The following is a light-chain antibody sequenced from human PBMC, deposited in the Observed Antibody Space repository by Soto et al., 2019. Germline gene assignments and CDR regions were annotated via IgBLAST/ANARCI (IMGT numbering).Light chain of an antibody. V-gene: IGLV2-14*01. CDR1: SSDVGGYNY. J-gene: IGLJ2*01. Sequence: QSVLTQPASVSGSPGQSITISCTGTSSDVGGYNYVSWYQQHPGKAPKLMIYEVSNRPSGVSNRFSGSKSGNTASLTISGLQAEDEADYYCSSYTSSSTLGVVFGGGTKLTV. CDR3: SSYTSSSTLGVV. CDR2: EVS.